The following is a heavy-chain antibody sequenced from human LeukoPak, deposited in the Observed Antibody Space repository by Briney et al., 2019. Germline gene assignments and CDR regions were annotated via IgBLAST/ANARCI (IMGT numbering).Heavy chain of an antibody. V-gene: IGHV1-69*13. CDR1: GGTFSSYA. D-gene: IGHD3-22*01. J-gene: IGHJ3*02. CDR3: AREYYDSSGYSSLSAFDI. Sequence: SVKVSCKASGGTFSSYAISWVRQAPGQGLEWMGGIIPIFGTANYAQKFQGRVTITADESTSTAYMELSSLRSEDTAVYYCAREYYDSSGYSSLSAFDIWGQGTMVTVSS. CDR2: IIPIFGTA.